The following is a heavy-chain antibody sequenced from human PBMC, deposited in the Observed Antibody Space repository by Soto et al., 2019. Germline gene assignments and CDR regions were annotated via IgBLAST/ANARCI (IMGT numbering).Heavy chain of an antibody. V-gene: IGHV4-34*01. CDR1: GGSFSGYY. CDR2: IHHSGST. CDR3: SSLRGGGDP. Sequence: QVQLQQWGAGLLKPSETLSLTCAGYGGSFSGYYWSWIRQPPGKGLEWIGEIHHSGSTNYNTSLKSRVTRSVDTSKNQVSLKLSSVPAADTAVYYCSSLRGGGDPWGQGTLVTVSS. J-gene: IGHJ5*02. D-gene: IGHD3-16*01.